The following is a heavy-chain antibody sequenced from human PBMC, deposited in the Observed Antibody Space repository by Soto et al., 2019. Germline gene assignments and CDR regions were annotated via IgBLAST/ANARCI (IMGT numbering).Heavy chain of an antibody. CDR2: MNPNSGNT. CDR1: GYTFTSYD. Sequence: QVQLVQSGAEVKKPGASVKVSCKASGYTFTSYDINWVRQATGQGLEWMGWMNPNSGNTGYAQKFQGRVTMTRNTYISTAYMELSSLRSEDTAVYYCARGPYYYDSSGYYPLFYGMDVWGQGTTFTVSS. CDR3: ARGPYYYDSSGYYPLFYGMDV. J-gene: IGHJ6*02. D-gene: IGHD3-22*01. V-gene: IGHV1-8*01.